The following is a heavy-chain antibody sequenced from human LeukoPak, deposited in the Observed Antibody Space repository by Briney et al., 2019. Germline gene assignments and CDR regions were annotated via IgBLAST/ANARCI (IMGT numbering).Heavy chain of an antibody. CDR1: GYTFTSYG. D-gene: IGHD1-26*01. CDR3: ARVLVGSYYYYYYMDV. V-gene: IGHV1-18*01. Sequence: ASVKVSCKASGYTFTSYGISWVRQAPGQGLEWMGWISAYNGNTNYAQKLQGRVTMTTDTSTSTAYMELRSLRSDDTAVYYCARVLVGSYYYYYYMDVWGKGTTVTISS. J-gene: IGHJ6*03. CDR2: ISAYNGNT.